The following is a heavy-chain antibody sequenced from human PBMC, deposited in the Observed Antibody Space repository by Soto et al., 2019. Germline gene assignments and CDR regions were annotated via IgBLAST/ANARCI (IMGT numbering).Heavy chain of an antibody. V-gene: IGHV4-34*01. CDR3: ARGKYSSSELVCFDY. CDR2: INHSGST. D-gene: IGHD6-6*01. Sequence: SETLSLTCAVYGGSFSGYYWSWIRQPPGKGLEWIGEINHSGSTNYNPSLKSRVTISVDTSKNQFSLRLSSVTAADTAVYYCARGKYSSSELVCFDYWGQGTLVTVSS. J-gene: IGHJ4*02. CDR1: GGSFSGYY.